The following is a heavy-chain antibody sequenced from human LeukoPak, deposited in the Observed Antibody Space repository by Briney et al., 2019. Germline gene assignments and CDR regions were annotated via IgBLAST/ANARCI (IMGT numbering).Heavy chain of an antibody. CDR1: GYRFTSYW. CDR2: IDPRDAYT. Sequence: GGSRQISGQGSGYRFTSYWSSGAGRLHGKGREGMGRIDPRDAYTNYSPSRQGQVTISADKSSSTASLQWSSLTASAPAMYSCARDSGYSYGPYDNWFDPWGQGTLVTVSS. J-gene: IGHJ5*02. D-gene: IGHD5-18*01. CDR3: ARDSGYSYGPYDNWFDP. V-gene: IGHV5-10-1*01.